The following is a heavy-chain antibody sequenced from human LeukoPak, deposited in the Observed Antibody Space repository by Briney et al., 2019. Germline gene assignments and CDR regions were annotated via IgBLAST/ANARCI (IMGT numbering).Heavy chain of an antibody. CDR1: GGSISSNNYY. CDR3: ARGGSHGSGSFYLYYFDY. V-gene: IGHV4-61*02. J-gene: IGHJ4*02. Sequence: SQTLSLTCSMSGGSISSNNYYWNWIRQPAGKGLEWIGRIYTGGSANYNPALKSRVTISVDTSKNEFSLKLRSVTAADTAVYYCARGGSHGSGSFYLYYFDYWGQGTLATVSS. CDR2: IYTGGSA. D-gene: IGHD3-10*01.